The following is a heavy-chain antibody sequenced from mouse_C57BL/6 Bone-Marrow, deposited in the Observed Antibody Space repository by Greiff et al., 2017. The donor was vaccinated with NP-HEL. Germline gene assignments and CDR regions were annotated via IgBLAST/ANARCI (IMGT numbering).Heavy chain of an antibody. J-gene: IGHJ1*03. CDR1: GFNIKDDY. CDR2: IDPENGDT. Sequence: EVQLQQSGAELVRPGASVKLSCTASGFNIKDDYMHWVKQRPEQGLEWIGWIDPENGDTEYASKFQGKATITADTSSNTAYLQLSSLTSEDTAVYYCTTWATAVVATRYFYVGGTGTTVTVSS. D-gene: IGHD1-1*01. CDR3: TTWATAVVATRYFYV. V-gene: IGHV14-4*01.